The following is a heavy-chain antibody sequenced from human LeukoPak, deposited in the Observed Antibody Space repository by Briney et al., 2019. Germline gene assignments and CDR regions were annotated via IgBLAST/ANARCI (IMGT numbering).Heavy chain of an antibody. CDR2: IRYDGSNK. V-gene: IGHV3-30*02. CDR3: AKGYCTGTSCYTGLDY. CDR1: GFTFDDYT. D-gene: IGHD2-2*02. J-gene: IGHJ4*02. Sequence: GGSLRLSCAASGFTFDDYTMHWVRQAPGKGLEWVAFIRYDGSNKYYADSVKGRFTISRDNSKNTLYLQMNSLSAEDTAVYFCAKGYCTGTSCYTGLDYWGQGTLVTVSS.